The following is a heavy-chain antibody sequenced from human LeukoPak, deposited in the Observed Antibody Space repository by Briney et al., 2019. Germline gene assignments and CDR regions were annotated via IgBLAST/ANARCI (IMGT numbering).Heavy chain of an antibody. Sequence: ASVKVSCKASGGTFSSYAISWVRQAPGQGLEWMGGIIPIFGTANYAQKFQGRVTITADESTSTAYMELSSLRSEDTAVYYCARGGYSYGYYFDYWGQGTLVTVSS. CDR2: IIPIFGTA. D-gene: IGHD5-18*01. CDR1: GGTFSSYA. CDR3: ARGGYSYGYYFDY. J-gene: IGHJ4*02. V-gene: IGHV1-69*13.